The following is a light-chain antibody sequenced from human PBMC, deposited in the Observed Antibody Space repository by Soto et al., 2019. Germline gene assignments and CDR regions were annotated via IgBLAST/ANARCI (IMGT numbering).Light chain of an antibody. CDR1: SSDVGSYNL. CDR2: EGS. V-gene: IGLV2-23*01. J-gene: IGLJ1*01. CDR3: CSYAGSSTSYV. Sequence: QSVLTQPASVSGSPGQSISISSTGTSSDVGSYNLVSWYQQHPGKAPKLMIYEGSKRPSGVSNRFSGSKSGNTASLTISGLQAEDEADYYCCSYAGSSTSYVFGTGTKVTVL.